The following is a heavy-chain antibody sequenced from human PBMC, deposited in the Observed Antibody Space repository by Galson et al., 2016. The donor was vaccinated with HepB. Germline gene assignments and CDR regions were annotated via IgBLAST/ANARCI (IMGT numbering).Heavy chain of an antibody. CDR2: IYPDDSDT. V-gene: IGHV5-51*01. D-gene: IGHD1-26*01. J-gene: IGHJ4*02. Sequence: GKGLEWMGIIYPDDSDTRYSPSFQDQVTISVDKSITTAYLQWSSLKASDTAVYYCAKAEGWELRQYYFDYWGQGTLVTVSS. CDR3: AKAEGWELRQYYFDY.